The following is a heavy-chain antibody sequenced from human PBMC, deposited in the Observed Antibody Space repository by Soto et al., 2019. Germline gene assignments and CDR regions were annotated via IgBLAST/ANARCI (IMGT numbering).Heavy chain of an antibody. CDR1: GFTFSGSA. V-gene: IGHV3-73*01. Sequence: PGGSLRLSCAASGFTFSGSAMHWVRQASGKGLEWVGRIRSKANSYATAYAASVKGRFTISRDDSKNTAYLQMNSLKTEDTAVYYCTSTGIAAAGGPAYYYYYGMDVWGQGTTVTVSS. CDR3: TSTGIAAAGGPAYYYYYGMDV. CDR2: IRSKANSYAT. D-gene: IGHD6-13*01. J-gene: IGHJ6*02.